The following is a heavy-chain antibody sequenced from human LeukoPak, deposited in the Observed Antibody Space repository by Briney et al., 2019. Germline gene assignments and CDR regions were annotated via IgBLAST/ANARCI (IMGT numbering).Heavy chain of an antibody. CDR1: GGSFSGYY. Sequence: SETLSLTCAVYGGSFSGYYWSWIRQPPGKGLEWIGEINHSGSTNYNPSLKSRVTISVDTSKNQFSLKLSSVTAADTAVYYCARRRSSGWSAGEGYYFDYWGQGTLVTVSS. D-gene: IGHD6-19*01. J-gene: IGHJ4*02. CDR3: ARRRSSGWSAGEGYYFDY. V-gene: IGHV4-34*01. CDR2: INHSGST.